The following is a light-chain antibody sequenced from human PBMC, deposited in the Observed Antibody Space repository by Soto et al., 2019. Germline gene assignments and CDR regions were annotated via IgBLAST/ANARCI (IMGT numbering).Light chain of an antibody. CDR3: QQANSFPWT. CDR2: AAS. J-gene: IGKJ1*01. Sequence: DIQMTQSPSSVSASVGDRVTITCRASQGIGSWLAWYQQKPGKAPNLLIYAASSLQSGVPSRFSGSGSGTDCTLTIGSLQPEDFATYYYQQANSFPWTFGQGTKVEIK. V-gene: IGKV1-12*01. CDR1: QGIGSW.